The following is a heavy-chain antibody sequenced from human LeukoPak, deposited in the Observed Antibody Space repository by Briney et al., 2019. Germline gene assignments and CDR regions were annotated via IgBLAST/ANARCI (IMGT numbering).Heavy chain of an antibody. CDR3: ARGGYYGSGNDFRFDP. CDR1: GGSFNGYY. Sequence: PSETLSLTCAVYGGSFNGYYWSWIRQPPGKGLEWIGYIYYSGSTNYKPSVKSRVTISVDTSKNQFSLKLSSVTAADTAVYYCARGGYYGSGNDFRFDPWGQGTLVTVSS. D-gene: IGHD3-10*01. V-gene: IGHV4-59*01. J-gene: IGHJ5*02. CDR2: IYYSGST.